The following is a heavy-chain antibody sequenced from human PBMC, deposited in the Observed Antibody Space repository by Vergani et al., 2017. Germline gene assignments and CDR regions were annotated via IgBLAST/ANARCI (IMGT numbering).Heavy chain of an antibody. V-gene: IGHV5-51*01. CDR3: AGTRSGYYQSLNYYGMDV. J-gene: IGHJ6*02. Sequence: EVQLVQSGAEVKKPGESLKISCKGSGYSFTSYWIGWVRQMPGKGLEWMGIIYPGDSDTRYSPSVQGQVTISADKSISTAYLQWSSLKASDTAMYYCAGTRSGYYQSLNYYGMDVWGQGTTVTVSS. CDR2: IYPGDSDT. D-gene: IGHD3-3*01. CDR1: GYSFTSYW.